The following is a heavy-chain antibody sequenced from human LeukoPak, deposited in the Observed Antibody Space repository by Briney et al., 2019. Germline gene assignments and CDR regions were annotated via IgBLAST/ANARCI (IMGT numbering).Heavy chain of an antibody. Sequence: GGSLRLSCAASGFPFSSYSMTWVRQAPGKGLEWVAVMSYDGTNKFYADSVKGRFTISRDNSKNTVYLQMNSLRAEDTAVYYCANGGWYGGRASPDYWGQGTLVTVSS. CDR2: MSYDGTNK. V-gene: IGHV3-30*18. CDR1: GFPFSSYS. J-gene: IGHJ4*02. D-gene: IGHD6-19*01. CDR3: ANGGWYGGRASPDY.